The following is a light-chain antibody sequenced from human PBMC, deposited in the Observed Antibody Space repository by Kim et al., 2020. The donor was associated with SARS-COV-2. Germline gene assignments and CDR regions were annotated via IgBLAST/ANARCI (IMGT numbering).Light chain of an antibody. J-gene: IGKJ2*01. Sequence: LSPGERAPLSCRASQSVSSNYFAWYQQKPGQAPRLLVYGASTRPAGIPDRFTGSGSGTDFTLTINRLEPEDFAVYYCQQYGSSPYTFGQGTKLEI. CDR3: QQYGSSPYT. V-gene: IGKV3-20*01. CDR2: GAS. CDR1: QSVSSNY.